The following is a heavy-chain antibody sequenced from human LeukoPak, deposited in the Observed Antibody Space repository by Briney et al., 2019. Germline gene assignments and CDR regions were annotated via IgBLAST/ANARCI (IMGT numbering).Heavy chain of an antibody. CDR3: ARDVGLVGAIYFDC. V-gene: IGHV3-20*04. CDR2: INWNGGRT. CDR1: GFTFDDYD. J-gene: IGHJ4*02. D-gene: IGHD1-26*01. Sequence: PGGSLRLSCAASGFTFDDYDMSWVRLVPGKGLEWISDINWNGGRTTYADSVKGRFTISRDNAKNSLYLQMNSLSAEDTAFYYCARDVGLVGAIYFDCWGQGTLVTVSS.